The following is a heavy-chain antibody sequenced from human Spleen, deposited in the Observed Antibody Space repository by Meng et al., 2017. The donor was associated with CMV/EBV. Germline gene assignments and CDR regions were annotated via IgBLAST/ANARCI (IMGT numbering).Heavy chain of an antibody. J-gene: IGHJ4*02. CDR1: GFTFSSYG. V-gene: IGHV3-30*02. CDR3: AKGGYSYGPSRH. D-gene: IGHD5-18*01. Sequence: GGSLRLSCAASGFTFSSYGMHWVRQALGKGLEWVAFIRYDGSNKYYADFVKGRFIISRDNSKNTLYLQMTSLRVEDTAVYYCAKGGYSYGPSRHWGRGTLVTVSS. CDR2: IRYDGSNK.